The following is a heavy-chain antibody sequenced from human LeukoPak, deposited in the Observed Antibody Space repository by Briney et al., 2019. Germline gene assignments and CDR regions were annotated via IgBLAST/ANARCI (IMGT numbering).Heavy chain of an antibody. CDR2: IYWDNDK. CDR3: ARYNGQSITFDD. D-gene: IGHD1-14*01. CDR1: GFSLTPSGVG. Sequence: SGPSLRYTTQTLTLTCTISGFSLTPSGVGVGWIRQPPGKALEWIALIYWDNDKSSSPSLRSRLTNTKGTSKNEVVLTLTNMDPVDTATYYCARYNGQSITFDDWGQVTLVSVSS. J-gene: IGHJ4*02. V-gene: IGHV2-5*02.